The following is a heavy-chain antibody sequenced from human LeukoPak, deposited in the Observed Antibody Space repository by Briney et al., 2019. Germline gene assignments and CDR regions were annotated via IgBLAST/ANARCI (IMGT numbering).Heavy chain of an antibody. D-gene: IGHD6-13*01. CDR3: ARDLSSSWYSYFDY. J-gene: IGHJ4*02. Sequence: ASVKVSCKASGYTFTSYAMHWVRQAPGQRLEWMGWINAGNGNTKYTQKFQGRVTITRDTSASTAYMELSSLRSEDTAVYYCARDLSSSWYSYFDYWGQGTLVTVSS. CDR1: GYTFTSYA. CDR2: INAGNGNT. V-gene: IGHV1-3*01.